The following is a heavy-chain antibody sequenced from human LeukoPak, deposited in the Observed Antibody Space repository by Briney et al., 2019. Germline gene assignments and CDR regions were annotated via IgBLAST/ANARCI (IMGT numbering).Heavy chain of an antibody. CDR3: ARDFVVVTAFFDY. CDR1: GFTFSSYW. J-gene: IGHJ4*02. Sequence: PGGSLRLSCAASGFTFSSYWMSWVRQAPGKGLECLANIKQDGSEKYYVDSVKGRFTISRDNAKNSLYLQMNSLRAEDTAVYYCARDFVVVTAFFDYWGQGTLVTVS. CDR2: IKQDGSEK. D-gene: IGHD2-21*02. V-gene: IGHV3-7*01.